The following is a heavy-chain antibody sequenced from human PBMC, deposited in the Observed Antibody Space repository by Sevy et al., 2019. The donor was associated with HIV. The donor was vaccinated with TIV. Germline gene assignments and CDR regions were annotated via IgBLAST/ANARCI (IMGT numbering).Heavy chain of an antibody. V-gene: IGHV3-30*04. D-gene: IGHD5-12*01. CDR3: ATEGNSDYDAPFAD. CDR1: GFTFSSYA. Sequence: GGSLRLSCAASGFTFSSYAMHWVRQAPGKGLEWVAVISYDGSNKYYADSVKGRFTISRDNSKNTLYLQMDSLRVEDTAVYYCATEGNSDYDAPFADWGQGTLVTVSS. J-gene: IGHJ4*02. CDR2: ISYDGSNK.